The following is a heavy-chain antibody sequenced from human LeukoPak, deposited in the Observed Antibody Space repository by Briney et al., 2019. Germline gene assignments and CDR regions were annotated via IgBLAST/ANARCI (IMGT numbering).Heavy chain of an antibody. V-gene: IGHV4-4*07. D-gene: IGHD5-12*01. CDR1: GGSISSYY. CDR3: ARRAAIEESTAPGWFDP. J-gene: IGHJ5*02. Sequence: PSETLSLTCTVSGGSISSYYWSWIRQPAGKGLEWIGRIYTSGSTNYNPSLKSRVTMSVDTSKNQFSLKLSSVTAADTAVYYCARRAAIEESTAPGWFDPWGQGTLVTVSS. CDR2: IYTSGST.